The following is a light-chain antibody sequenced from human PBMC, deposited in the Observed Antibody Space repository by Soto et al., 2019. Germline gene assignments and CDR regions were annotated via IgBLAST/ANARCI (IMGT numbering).Light chain of an antibody. CDR2: DAS. CDR3: QQYNNWPRT. J-gene: IGKJ5*01. V-gene: IGKV3-15*01. Sequence: EIVLTQSPGTLSLSPGERATLSFRASQSVSSSYLAWYQQKPGQAPRLLIYDASTRATGIPARFSGSGSGTEFTLTISSLQSEDFAFYYCQQYNNWPRTFGQGTRLEIK. CDR1: QSVSSSY.